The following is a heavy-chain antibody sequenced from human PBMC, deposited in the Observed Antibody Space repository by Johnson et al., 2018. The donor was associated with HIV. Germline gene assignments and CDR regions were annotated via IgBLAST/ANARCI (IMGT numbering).Heavy chain of an antibody. D-gene: IGHD3-10*01. CDR2: ISYDGSNK. V-gene: IGHV3-30*04. Sequence: GLVQPGRSLRLSCAASGFTFSSYAMHWVRQAPGKGLEWVAVISYDGSNKYYADSVKGRFTISRDNSKNTLYLQMNSLRAEDTALYFCTKDRGSPGTPAAFDVWGQGTMVTVSS. CDR3: TKDRGSPGTPAAFDV. J-gene: IGHJ3*01. CDR1: GFTFSSYA.